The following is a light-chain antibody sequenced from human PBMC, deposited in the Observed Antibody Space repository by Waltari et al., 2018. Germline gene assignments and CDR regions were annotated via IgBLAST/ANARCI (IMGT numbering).Light chain of an antibody. V-gene: IGLV2-14*01. CDR2: EVY. CDR1: SSDVGGSNS. J-gene: IGLJ1*01. CDR3: RSYTSRYTYV. Sequence: QSALTQPASVSGSPGQSITISCTGTSSDVGGSNSVSWYQQHPGKAPKVIIYEVYNRPSGASDRFSGSKSGNTASLIISGLQAEDEADYYCRSYTSRYTYVFGSGTKVTVL.